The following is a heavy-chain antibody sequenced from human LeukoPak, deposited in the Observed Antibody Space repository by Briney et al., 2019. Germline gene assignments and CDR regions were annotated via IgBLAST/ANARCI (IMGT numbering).Heavy chain of an antibody. V-gene: IGHV3-23*01. CDR3: AKDYCSGGSCSDCFDY. Sequence: GGSLRLSCPASGFTFSSYAMSWVRQAPGKGLVWVSAISGSGGSTYYADSVKGRFTISRDNSKNTLYLQMNSLRAEDTAVYYCAKDYCSGGSCSDCFDYWGQGTLVTVSS. D-gene: IGHD2-15*01. CDR1: GFTFSSYA. J-gene: IGHJ4*02. CDR2: ISGSGGST.